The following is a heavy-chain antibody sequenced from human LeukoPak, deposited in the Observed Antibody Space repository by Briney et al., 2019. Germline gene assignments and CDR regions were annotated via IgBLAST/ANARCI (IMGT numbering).Heavy chain of an antibody. V-gene: IGHV3-48*04. D-gene: IGHD2-2*01. J-gene: IGHJ5*02. CDR2: ISSSGSTI. Sequence: GGSLRLSCAASGFTFSSYAMSWVRQAPGKGLEWVSYISSSGSTIYYADSVKGRFTISRDNAKNSLYLQMNSLRAEDTAVYYCAREGYCSSTSCYPADPWGQGTLVTVSS. CDR3: AREGYCSSTSCYPADP. CDR1: GFTFSSYA.